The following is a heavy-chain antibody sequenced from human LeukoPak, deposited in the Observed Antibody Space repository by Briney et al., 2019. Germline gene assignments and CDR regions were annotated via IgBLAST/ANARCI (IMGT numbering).Heavy chain of an antibody. CDR1: GFTFRSYD. V-gene: IGHV3-48*03. J-gene: IGHJ6*02. CDR2: ISSSGTTI. CDR3: AKALATRHMDV. Sequence: PGGSLRLSCAASGFTFRSYDMNWVRQAPGKGLEWVSYISSSGTTIYYADSVKGRFTISRDNDKNSLYLQMGSLRAEDTAVYYCAKALATRHMDVWGQGTTVTVSS.